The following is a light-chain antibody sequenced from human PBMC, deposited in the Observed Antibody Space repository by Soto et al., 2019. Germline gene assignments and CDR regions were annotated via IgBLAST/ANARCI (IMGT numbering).Light chain of an antibody. CDR2: EVN. CDR3: CSFAGTTTYVL. V-gene: IGLV2-23*02. J-gene: IGLJ2*01. CDR1: SSDVGSYNL. Sequence: QPVLTQPASVSGSSGQSITISCTGTSSDVGSYNLVSWFQQHPGKAPRLMIYEVNKRPSGVSNRFSGSKSGYTASLTISGLQAEDEAEYYCCSFAGTTTYVLFGGGTKVTVL.